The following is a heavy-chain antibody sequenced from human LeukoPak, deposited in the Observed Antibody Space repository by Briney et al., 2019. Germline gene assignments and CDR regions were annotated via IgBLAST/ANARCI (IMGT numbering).Heavy chain of an antibody. J-gene: IGHJ5*02. CDR2: ISYDGSNK. Sequence: GSLRLSCAASGFTFSSYAMHWVRQAPGKGLEWVAVISYDGSNKYYADSVKGRFTISRDNSKNTLYLQMNSLRAEDTAVYYCARDPQEQWLTINWFDPWGQGTLVTVSS. CDR1: GFTFSSYA. D-gene: IGHD6-19*01. CDR3: ARDPQEQWLTINWFDP. V-gene: IGHV3-30-3*01.